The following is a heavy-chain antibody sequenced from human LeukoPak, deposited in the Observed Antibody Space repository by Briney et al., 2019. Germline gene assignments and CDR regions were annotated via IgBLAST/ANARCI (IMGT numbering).Heavy chain of an antibody. Sequence: KPSETLSLTCAVYGGSFSGYYWSWIRQPPGKGLEWIGEINHSGSTNYDPSLKSRVTISVDTSKNQFSLKLSSVTAADTAVYYCARAISIRTRRVLYTPKFDPWGQGTLVTVSS. CDR2: INHSGST. CDR1: GGSFSGYY. J-gene: IGHJ5*02. V-gene: IGHV4-34*01. D-gene: IGHD2-8*01. CDR3: ARAISIRTRRVLYTPKFDP.